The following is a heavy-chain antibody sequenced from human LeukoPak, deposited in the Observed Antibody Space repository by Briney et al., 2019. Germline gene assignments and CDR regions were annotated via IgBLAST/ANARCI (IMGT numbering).Heavy chain of an antibody. CDR2: MSNSGENT. CDR3: KGTYCSSTSCYIDY. V-gene: IGHV3-33*05. Sequence: PGGSLRLSCAASGFTFSSYSMQWVRQTPGKGLEWVGIMSNSGENTFYGEAVKGRFTISRDNAKNSLYLQMNSLRAEDTAVYYCKGTYCSSTSCYIDYWGQGTLVTVSS. J-gene: IGHJ4*02. CDR1: GFTFSSYS. D-gene: IGHD2-2*01.